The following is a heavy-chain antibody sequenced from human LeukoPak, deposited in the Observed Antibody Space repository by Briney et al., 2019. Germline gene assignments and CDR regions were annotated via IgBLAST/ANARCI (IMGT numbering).Heavy chain of an antibody. CDR2: IIPIFGTA. CDR1: GGTFSSYA. D-gene: IGHD1-26*01. Sequence: ASVKVSCKASGGTFSSYAITWVRQAPGQGLEWMGGIIPIFGTANYAQKFKGRVTITADESTSTAYMELSSLRSEDTAVYYCAGYLGSYYYYFDYWGQGTLVTVSS. J-gene: IGHJ4*02. V-gene: IGHV1-69*13. CDR3: AGYLGSYYYYFDY.